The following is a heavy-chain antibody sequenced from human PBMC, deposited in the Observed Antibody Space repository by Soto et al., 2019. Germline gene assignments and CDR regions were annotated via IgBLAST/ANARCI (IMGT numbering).Heavy chain of an antibody. V-gene: IGHV3-30-3*01. CDR3: AREPMGAGTTAFDY. CDR1: GFTFTSYL. J-gene: IGHJ4*02. CDR2: IFYDGTGE. Sequence: QVQLVESGGGVVQPGRSLRLSCAASGFTFTSYLMHWVRQAPGKGLEWVAVIFYDGTGEYYADSVKGRFTISRDNSKNTLYLQMNSLRGEDTALYYCAREPMGAGTTAFDYWGQGTPVTVSS. D-gene: IGHD1-26*01.